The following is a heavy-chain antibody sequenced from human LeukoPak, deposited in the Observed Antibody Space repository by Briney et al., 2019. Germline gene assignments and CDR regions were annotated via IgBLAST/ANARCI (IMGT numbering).Heavy chain of an antibody. J-gene: IGHJ4*02. Sequence: ASVKVSCKASGYTFTSYAMNWVRQAPGQGLEWMGWINTNTWNPTYAQGFTGRFVFSLGTSVSTAYPQISSLKAEDTAVYYCARREDYGDYLDYWGQGTLVTVSS. D-gene: IGHD4-17*01. V-gene: IGHV7-4-1*02. CDR1: GYTFTSYA. CDR3: ARREDYGDYLDY. CDR2: INTNTWNP.